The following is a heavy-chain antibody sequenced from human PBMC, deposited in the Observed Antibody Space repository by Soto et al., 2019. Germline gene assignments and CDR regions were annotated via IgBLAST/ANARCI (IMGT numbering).Heavy chain of an antibody. Sequence: PSETLSLTCTVSGGSISSYYWSWIRQPPGKGLEWIGYIYYSGSTNYNPSLKSRVTISVDTSKNQFSLKLSSVTAADTAVYYCAREAEYCSSTSCNYFDYWGQGTLVTVSS. CDR3: AREAEYCSSTSCNYFDY. D-gene: IGHD2-2*01. CDR1: GGSISSYY. CDR2: IYYSGST. J-gene: IGHJ4*02. V-gene: IGHV4-59*01.